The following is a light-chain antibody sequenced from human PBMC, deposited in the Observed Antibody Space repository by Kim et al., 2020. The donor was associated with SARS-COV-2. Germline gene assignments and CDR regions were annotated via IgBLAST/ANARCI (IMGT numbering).Light chain of an antibody. CDR3: VQHNDDPRT. J-gene: IGKJ1*01. Sequence: DIQMTQSPSAMSASVRDRVTITCRASQGISNYLAWFQQKPGKVPKRLIYVASSLQSGVPSRFSGSGSGTEFTLTISSLQPEDFATYYCVQHNDDPRTCGQGTKVDIK. CDR1: QGISNY. V-gene: IGKV1-17*03. CDR2: VAS.